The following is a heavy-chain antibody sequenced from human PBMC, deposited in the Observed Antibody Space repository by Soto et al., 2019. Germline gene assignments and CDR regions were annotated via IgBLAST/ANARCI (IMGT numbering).Heavy chain of an antibody. CDR1: GYSFTSYW. J-gene: IGHJ6*02. CDR3: ARHSVTTSHYYYYGMDV. V-gene: IGHV5-10-1*01. CDR2: IDPSDSYT. D-gene: IGHD4-4*01. Sequence: PGESLKLSCQGSGYSFTSYWISWVRQMPGKSLEWMGRIDPSDSYTNYSPSFQGHVTISADKSISTAYLQWSSLKASDTAMYYCARHSVTTSHYYYYGMDVWGQWTTVTVSS.